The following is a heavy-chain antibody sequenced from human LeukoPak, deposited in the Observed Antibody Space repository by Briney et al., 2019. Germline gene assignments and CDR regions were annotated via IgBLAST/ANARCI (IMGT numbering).Heavy chain of an antibody. D-gene: IGHD3-3*01. CDR2: INPDGSAA. CDR3: AKSMSGNNDY. CDR1: GFTFSNFW. J-gene: IGHJ4*02. V-gene: IGHV3-74*01. Sequence: GGSLRLSCAASGFTFSNFWMHWVRQAPGKGLVWVSRINPDGSAADYADSVKGRFTISRDNAKNTLYLQMNSLRAEDTAVYYCAKSMSGNNDYWGQGTLVTVSS.